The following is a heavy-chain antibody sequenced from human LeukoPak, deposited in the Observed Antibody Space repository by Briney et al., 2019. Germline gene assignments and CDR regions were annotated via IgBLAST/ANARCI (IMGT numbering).Heavy chain of an antibody. CDR1: GGSISSGDYY. CDR2: INYSGST. D-gene: IGHD2-2*01. CDR3: ASTNCSSASCYGANWFDP. Sequence: SETQSLTCTVSGGSISSGDYYWSWIRQPPGKGLEWIGYINYSGSTFHYNPSLKSRITISVDTSKNQFSLRLNSVTVADTAVYFCASTNCSSASCYGANWFDPWGQGTLVTVSS. J-gene: IGHJ5*02. V-gene: IGHV4-30-4*01.